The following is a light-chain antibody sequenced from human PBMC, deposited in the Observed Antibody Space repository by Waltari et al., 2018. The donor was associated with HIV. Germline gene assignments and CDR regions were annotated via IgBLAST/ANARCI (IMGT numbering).Light chain of an antibody. CDR1: ISDIGGYDR. Sequence: QSALTQPPSVSGSPGQSVTISCTGTISDIGGYDRVSWYQQPPGTVPKLIIYGVNNRPSGVPDLVSGSKSGNTSSRTISGLQAEDEADYYCCSESTNGPVFGGGT. V-gene: IGLV2-18*02. J-gene: IGLJ2*01. CDR3: CSESTNGPV. CDR2: GVN.